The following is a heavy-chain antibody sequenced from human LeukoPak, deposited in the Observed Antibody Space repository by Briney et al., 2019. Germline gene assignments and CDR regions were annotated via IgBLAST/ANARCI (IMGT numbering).Heavy chain of an antibody. D-gene: IGHD3-3*01. CDR1: GFTFSSYS. CDR3: ARVVEIGDFWSGYYPSWFDP. V-gene: IGHV3-21*01. Sequence: PGGSLRLSCAASGFTFSSYSLNWVRQAPGKGLEWVSSISSSSSYIYYADSVRGRLTISRDNAKNSLYLQMNSLRAEDTAVYYCARVVEIGDFWSGYYPSWFDPWGQGTLVTASS. J-gene: IGHJ5*02. CDR2: ISSSSSYI.